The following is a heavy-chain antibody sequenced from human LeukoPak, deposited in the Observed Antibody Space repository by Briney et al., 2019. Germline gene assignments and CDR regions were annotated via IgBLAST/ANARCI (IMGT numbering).Heavy chain of an antibody. D-gene: IGHD5-12*01. J-gene: IGHJ4*02. CDR1: GFTFKLYW. Sequence: GGSLRLSCAVSGFTFKLYWMHWVRQAPGKGPVWVSRINDDGSDTTYADSVKGRFTISRDNAKNSLYLQMNSLRAEDTALYYCAKDIVATSRGLDYWGQGTLVTVSS. CDR3: AKDIVATSRGLDY. CDR2: INDDGSDT. V-gene: IGHV3-74*01.